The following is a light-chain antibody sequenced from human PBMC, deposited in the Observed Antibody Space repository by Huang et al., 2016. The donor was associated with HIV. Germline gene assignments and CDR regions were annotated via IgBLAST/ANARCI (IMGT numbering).Light chain of an antibody. CDR2: WAS. J-gene: IGKJ1*01. CDR3: QQYYNTPRT. Sequence: DIVMTQSPDSLAVSLGERATINYKSSQTVLYSSNNKNYLAWYQQKLGQHPKLLIYWASTRESGVPDRFTGSGSGTDFTLTITSLQAEDVAVYYCQQYYNTPRTFGQGTKVEI. V-gene: IGKV4-1*01. CDR1: QTVLYSSNNKNY.